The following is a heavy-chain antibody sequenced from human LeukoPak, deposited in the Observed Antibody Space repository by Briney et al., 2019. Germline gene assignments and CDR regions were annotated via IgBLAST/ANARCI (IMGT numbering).Heavy chain of an antibody. J-gene: IGHJ6*03. CDR1: GYSFTSYW. CDR2: IYPGDSDT. CDR3: ARQVSYYYYYMDV. Sequence: GESLKISCKGSGYSFTSYWIGWVRQMPGKGLEWMGIIYPGDSDTRYSPSFQGHVTISADKSISTAYLQWSSLKASDTAMYYCARQVSYYYYYMDVWGKGTTVTISS. V-gene: IGHV5-51*01.